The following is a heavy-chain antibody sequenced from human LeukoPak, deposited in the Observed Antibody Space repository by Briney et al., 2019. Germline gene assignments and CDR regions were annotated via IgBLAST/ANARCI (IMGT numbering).Heavy chain of an antibody. V-gene: IGHV3-73*01. D-gene: IGHD2-15*01. CDR1: GFTFNGSA. Sequence: PGGSLRLSCAASGFTFNGSAMHWVRQASGKGLEWVGRIRSKAKNYATSYGASVKGRFTISRDNSKNTLYLQMNSLRAEDTAVYYCAKDRVAHLPVSYYMDVWGKGTTVTVSS. CDR3: AKDRVAHLPVSYYMDV. J-gene: IGHJ6*03. CDR2: IRSKAKNYAT.